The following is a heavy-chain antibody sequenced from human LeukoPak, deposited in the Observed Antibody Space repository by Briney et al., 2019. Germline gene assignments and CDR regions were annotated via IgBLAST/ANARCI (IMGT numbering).Heavy chain of an antibody. J-gene: IGHJ4*02. CDR2: INPNSGGT. CDR1: GYTFTGYY. V-gene: IGHV1-2*02. CDR3: ATQRGSYLWGTDFDY. Sequence: ASVKVSCKASGYTFTGYYTHWVRQAPGQGLEWMGWINPNSGGTKYSQKFQGRVTMTRDTSIRTAYMELTRLRSDDTAVYYCATQRGSYLWGTDFDYWGQGTLVTVSS. D-gene: IGHD3-16*01.